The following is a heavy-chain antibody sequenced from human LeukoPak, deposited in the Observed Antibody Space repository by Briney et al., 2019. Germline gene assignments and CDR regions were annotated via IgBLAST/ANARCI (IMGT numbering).Heavy chain of an antibody. V-gene: IGHV3-33*01. Sequence: PGGSLRLSCAASGFILTNYGMHWVRQAPGRGLEWVAGISYDESKTYFGDSVKGRFTISRDTSKNTLYLQMNSLRIEDTAVYYCARDSAFFALSPGGQGTLVTVSS. CDR2: ISYDESKT. CDR1: GFILTNYG. CDR3: ARDSAFFALSP. J-gene: IGHJ4*02. D-gene: IGHD3/OR15-3a*01.